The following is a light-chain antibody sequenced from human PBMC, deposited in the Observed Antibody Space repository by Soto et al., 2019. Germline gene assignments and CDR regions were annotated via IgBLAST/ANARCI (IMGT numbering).Light chain of an antibody. CDR2: DAS. CDR3: QQSYGTPPT. J-gene: IGKJ1*01. Sequence: DIQMTQAPSTLSASVGDRVTITCRASQGISSYLGWYQQKPGKAPNLLIYDASTLQSGVPSRFSGSGSGTDFTLTIGGLQPEDFETYFCQQSYGTPPTFGQGTKVDIK. CDR1: QGISSY. V-gene: IGKV1-39*01.